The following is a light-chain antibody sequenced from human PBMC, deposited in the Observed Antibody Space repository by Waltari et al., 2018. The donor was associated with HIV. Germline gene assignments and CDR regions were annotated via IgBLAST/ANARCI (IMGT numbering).Light chain of an antibody. V-gene: IGKV3-11*01. Sequence: EIVLTQSPATLSLSPGERATLSCRASQSVRFNLAWYQKNPGQPPRPLIYDASTRATGIPARFSGSGSGTDFTLTISSLEPEDFAVYYCQQRTNWLITFGQGTRLEIK. CDR3: QQRTNWLIT. CDR1: QSVRFN. CDR2: DAS. J-gene: IGKJ5*01.